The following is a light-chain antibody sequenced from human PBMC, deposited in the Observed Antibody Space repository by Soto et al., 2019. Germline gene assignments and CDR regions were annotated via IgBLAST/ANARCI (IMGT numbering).Light chain of an antibody. CDR3: QQYTGPPTT. J-gene: IGKJ5*01. Sequence: EVVLTQSQGTLSLSPGERATLSCRASQSFSSGYLAWYQQKPGQAPRLLIYGASTRAAGIPDRFSGSGSGTDFTLTITRLEPEDSAVYFCQQYTGPPTTFGQGTRLEIK. CDR2: GAS. V-gene: IGKV3-20*01. CDR1: QSFSSGY.